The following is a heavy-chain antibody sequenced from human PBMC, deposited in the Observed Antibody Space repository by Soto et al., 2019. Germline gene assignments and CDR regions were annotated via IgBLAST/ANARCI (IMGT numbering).Heavy chain of an antibody. J-gene: IGHJ1*01. CDR2: IYYSGST. CDR1: GGSISSGGYY. CDR3: ATFRRYSSGWYLGDFQH. V-gene: IGHV4-31*03. Sequence: SETLSLTCTVSGGSISSGGYYWSWIRQHPGKGLEWIGYIYYSGSTYYNPSLKSRVTISVDTSKNQFSPKLSSVTAADTAVYYCATFRRYSSGWYLGDFQHWGQGTLVTVSS. D-gene: IGHD6-19*01.